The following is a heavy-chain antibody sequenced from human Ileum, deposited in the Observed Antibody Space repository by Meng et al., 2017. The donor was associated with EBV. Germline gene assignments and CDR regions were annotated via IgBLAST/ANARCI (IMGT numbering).Heavy chain of an antibody. Sequence: QRVARLMTPFGVLSLTCAVYGGSVSGYYWTWIRQAPGRGLEWIGESNYAGSTNYNPSLKSRVTISVDTSKKQFSLNLTSVTAADTAVYYCARVMRRVNYNSGWYAKFWGQGNLVTVSS. V-gene: IGHV4-34*01. CDR1: GGSVSGYY. CDR2: SNYAGST. J-gene: IGHJ4*02. CDR3: ARVMRRVNYNSGWYAKF. D-gene: IGHD6-19*01.